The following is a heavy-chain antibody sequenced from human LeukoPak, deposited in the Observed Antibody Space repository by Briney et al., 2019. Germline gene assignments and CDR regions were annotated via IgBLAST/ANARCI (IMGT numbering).Heavy chain of an antibody. CDR2: ISWNSGSI. D-gene: IGHD5-12*01. V-gene: IGHV3-9*01. CDR3: AKDARRTSSGYDY. J-gene: IGHJ4*02. Sequence: GGSLGLSCAASGFTFDDYAMHWVRQAPGKGLEWVSGISWNSGSIGYADSVKGRFTISRDNAKNSLYLQMNSLRAEDTALYYCAKDARRTSSGYDYWGQGTLVTVSS. CDR1: GFTFDDYA.